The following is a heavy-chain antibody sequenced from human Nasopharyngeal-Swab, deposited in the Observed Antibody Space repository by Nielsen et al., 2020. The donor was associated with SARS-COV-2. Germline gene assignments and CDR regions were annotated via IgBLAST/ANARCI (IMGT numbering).Heavy chain of an antibody. CDR1: VGTFISYA. V-gene: IGHV1-69*04. D-gene: IGHD6-19*01. Sequence: SVKVSCKASVGTFISYAISWVRQPPGQGLAWMGRIIPILGIAHYAQKFQGRVTITADKPTSTAYMELSSLRSEDTAVYYCARNDIAVAGTAWFDPWGQGTLVTVSS. CDR3: ARNDIAVAGTAWFDP. CDR2: IIPILGIA. J-gene: IGHJ5*01.